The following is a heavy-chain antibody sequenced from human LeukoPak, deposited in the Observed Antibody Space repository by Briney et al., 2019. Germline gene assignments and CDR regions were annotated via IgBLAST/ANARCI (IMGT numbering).Heavy chain of an antibody. CDR2: IGGSGGST. J-gene: IGHJ3*02. V-gene: IGHV3-23*01. D-gene: IGHD2-2*01. Sequence: GGSLRLSCAASGFTFSSYAMSWVRQAPGKGLDWVSAIGGSGGSTYYADSVKGRFTISRDNSKNTLYLQMNSLRAEDTAVYYCAKRGYQLPDAFDIWGQGTMVTVSS. CDR1: GFTFSSYA. CDR3: AKRGYQLPDAFDI.